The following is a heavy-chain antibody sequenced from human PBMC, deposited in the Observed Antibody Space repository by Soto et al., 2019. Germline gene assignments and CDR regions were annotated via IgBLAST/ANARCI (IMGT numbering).Heavy chain of an antibody. CDR3: AISTQNSYGYFDP. D-gene: IGHD5-18*01. V-gene: IGHV6-1*01. CDR2: TYYRSKWYN. Sequence: SQTLSLTCAISGDSVSSNSAAWNWIRQSLSRGLEWLGRTYYRSKWYNDYAVSVKSRITINPDTSKNQFSLQLNSVTPEDTAVYYCAISTQNSYGYFDPWGQGTLVTVSS. J-gene: IGHJ5*02. CDR1: GDSVSSNSAA.